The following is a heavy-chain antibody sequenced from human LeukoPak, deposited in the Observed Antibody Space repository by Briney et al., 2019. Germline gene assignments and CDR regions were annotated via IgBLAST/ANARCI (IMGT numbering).Heavy chain of an antibody. CDR1: GFTVSSNY. D-gene: IGHD3-9*01. J-gene: IGHJ4*02. Sequence: PGGSLRLSCAASGFTVSSNYMSWVRQAPGKGLEWVSVIYSGGSTYYADSVKGRFTISRDNSKNTLYLQMNSLRAEDTAVYYCARGPRITSHFDRLWVDYWGQGTLVTVSS. CDR3: ARGPRITSHFDRLWVDY. V-gene: IGHV3-53*01. CDR2: IYSGGST.